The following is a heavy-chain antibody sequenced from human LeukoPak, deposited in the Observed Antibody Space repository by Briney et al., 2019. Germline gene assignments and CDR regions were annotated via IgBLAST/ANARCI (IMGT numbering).Heavy chain of an antibody. V-gene: IGHV4-39*07. J-gene: IGHJ5*02. CDR2: IYYSGST. CDR3: ARDLHSDHPFDP. D-gene: IGHD1-14*01. CDR1: GGSISTRNYY. Sequence: SETLSLTCTVSGGSISTRNYYWGWIRQPPGKGLEWIGTIYYSGSTYYNPSLKSRVTISLDTYKNQFSLKLSSVTAADTAMYYCARDLHSDHPFDPWGQGTLVTVSS.